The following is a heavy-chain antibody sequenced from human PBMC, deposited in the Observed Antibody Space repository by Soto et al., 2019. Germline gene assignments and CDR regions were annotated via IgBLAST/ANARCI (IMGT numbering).Heavy chain of an antibody. J-gene: IGHJ3*02. D-gene: IGHD3-22*01. V-gene: IGHV3-21*01. CDR2: ISSSSSYI. CDR1: GCTFSSYS. CDR3: ARDRLYYYDSSGYGVDAFDI. Sequence: GGSLRLSCAASGCTFSSYSMNWVRQAPGKGLEWVSSISSSSSYIYYADSVKGRFTISRDNAKNSLYLQMNSLRAEDTAVYYCARDRLYYYDSSGYGVDAFDIWGQGTMVTVSS.